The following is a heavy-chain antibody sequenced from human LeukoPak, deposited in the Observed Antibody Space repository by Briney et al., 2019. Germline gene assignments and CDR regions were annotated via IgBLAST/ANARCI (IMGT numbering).Heavy chain of an antibody. CDR3: ATVDTAMVLFDY. CDR1: GGSISSGDYY. J-gene: IGHJ4*02. CDR2: IYYSGST. Sequence: SGTLSLTCTVSGGSISSGDYYWSWIRQPPGKGLEWIGYIYYSGSTYYNPSLKSRVTISVDTPKNQFSLKLSSVTAADTAVYYCATVDTAMVLFDYWGQGTLVTVSS. D-gene: IGHD5-18*01. V-gene: IGHV4-30-4*01.